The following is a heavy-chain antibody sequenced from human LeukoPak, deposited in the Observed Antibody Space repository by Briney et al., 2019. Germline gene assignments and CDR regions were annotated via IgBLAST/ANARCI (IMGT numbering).Heavy chain of an antibody. Sequence: SGTLSLTCTVSGGSISSSSYFWGWIRQPPGKGLEWIGSIFYSGSTYYNPSLNSRVTISIDTSKNQFSLRLSSVTAADTAVYYCARVVYSHYWPEGMDVWGQGTTVTVSS. D-gene: IGHD4-11*01. CDR3: ARVVYSHYWPEGMDV. CDR2: IFYSGST. V-gene: IGHV4-39*01. J-gene: IGHJ6*02. CDR1: GGSISSSSYF.